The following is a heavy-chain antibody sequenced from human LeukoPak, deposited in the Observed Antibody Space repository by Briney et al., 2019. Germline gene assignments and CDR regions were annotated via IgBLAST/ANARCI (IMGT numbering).Heavy chain of an antibody. CDR1: GFTFDGHA. CDR2: ISWNSGII. Sequence: PGRSLRLSCAVSGFTFDGHAMHWVRQAPGKGLEWVAGISWNSGIIAYADSVKGRFTISRDNAKNSLYLQMNSLRPEDTAMYYCVKDKGPMVRGDGMDVWGQGPRSLPP. CDR3: VKDKGPMVRGDGMDV. D-gene: IGHD3-10*01. V-gene: IGHV3-9*01. J-gene: IGHJ6*02.